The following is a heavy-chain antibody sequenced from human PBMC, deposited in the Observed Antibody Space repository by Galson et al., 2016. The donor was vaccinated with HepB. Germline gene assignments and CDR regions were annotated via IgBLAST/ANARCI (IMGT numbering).Heavy chain of an antibody. Sequence: TLSLTCSVSDDSMPRPGYYWTWIRQPPGGGLEWIGYIHYSGITFYNPSLRSRVIISLDMSKNLFTLRLTSVTAADTGVYYCARDGTYDSLAGFYNGWFDPWGQGTLVTVSS. CDR2: IHYSGIT. CDR1: DDSMPRPGYY. D-gene: IGHD3-9*01. J-gene: IGHJ5*02. V-gene: IGHV4-31*03. CDR3: ARDGTYDSLAGFYNGWFDP.